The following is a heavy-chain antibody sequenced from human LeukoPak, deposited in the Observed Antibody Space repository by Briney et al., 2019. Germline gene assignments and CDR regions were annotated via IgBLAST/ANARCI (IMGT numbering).Heavy chain of an antibody. CDR2: IWYDGSNK. J-gene: IGHJ4*02. D-gene: IGHD3-22*01. CDR1: GFTFSSYG. V-gene: IGHV3-33*06. Sequence: GGSLRLSCAASGFTFSSYGMHWVRQAPGKGLEWVAVIWYDGSNKYYADSVKGRFTISRDNSKNTLYLQMNSLRAEDTAVYYCAKETYDSSGYYFFSTDYWGQGTLVTVSS. CDR3: AKETYDSSGYYFFSTDY.